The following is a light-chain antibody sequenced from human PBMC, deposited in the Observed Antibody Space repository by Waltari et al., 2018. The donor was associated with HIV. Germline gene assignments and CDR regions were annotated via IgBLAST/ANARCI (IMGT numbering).Light chain of an antibody. CDR1: SGHSRNI. Sequence: QPVLTQSSSASASLGSSVKLTCTLTSGHSRNIIAWHQQQPGKAPRYLMKLEGGGGYNKGGVVPDRFSGSSSGADRYLTISTLQCEDEAEYYCETWDSSTWVFGGGTKVTVL. J-gene: IGLJ3*02. CDR3: ETWDSSTWV. V-gene: IGLV4-60*02. CDR2: LEGGGGY.